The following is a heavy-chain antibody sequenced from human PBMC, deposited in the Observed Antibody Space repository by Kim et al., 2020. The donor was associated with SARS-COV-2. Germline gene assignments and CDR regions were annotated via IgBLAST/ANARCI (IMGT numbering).Heavy chain of an antibody. D-gene: IGHD2-15*01. Sequence: YSPSLRSRVTMSVDTSKNQFSLKLSSVTAAETAVYYCARLCSGGSCNQDYWGQGTLVTVSS. CDR3: ARLCSGGSCNQDY. V-gene: IGHV4-34*01. J-gene: IGHJ4*02.